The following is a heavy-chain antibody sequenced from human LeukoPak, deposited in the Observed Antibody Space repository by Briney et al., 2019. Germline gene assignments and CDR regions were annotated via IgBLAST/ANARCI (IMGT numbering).Heavy chain of an antibody. CDR1: GFTFSSYA. V-gene: IGHV3-23*01. CDR2: ISGSGGST. J-gene: IGHJ6*02. Sequence: GGSLRLSCAASGFTFSSYAMSWVRQAPGKGLEWVSAISGSGGSTYYADSVKGRFTISRDNSKNTLYLQMNSLRAEDTAVYYCARDSGSYPTYYYYGMDVWGQGTTVTVSS. CDR3: ARDSGSYPTYYYYGMDV. D-gene: IGHD3-16*02.